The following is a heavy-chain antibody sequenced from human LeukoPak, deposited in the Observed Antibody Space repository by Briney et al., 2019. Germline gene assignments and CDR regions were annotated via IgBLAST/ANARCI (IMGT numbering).Heavy chain of an antibody. CDR1: GGSISSSNYY. CDR3: ARDIRYDFWSGYYPYYYMDV. J-gene: IGHJ6*03. CDR2: IYNSGST. V-gene: IGHV4-39*07. D-gene: IGHD3-3*01. Sequence: SETLSLTCTVSGGSISSSNYYWGWIRQPPGKGLEWIGSIYNSGSTYYNPSLKSRVTMSIDTSKNQFSLKLSSVTAADTAVYYCARDIRYDFWSGYYPYYYMDVWGKGTTVTVSS.